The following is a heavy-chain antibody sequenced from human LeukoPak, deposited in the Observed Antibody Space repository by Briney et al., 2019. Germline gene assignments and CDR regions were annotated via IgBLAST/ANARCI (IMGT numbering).Heavy chain of an antibody. CDR1: GFTFSSYG. V-gene: IGHV3-33*06. Sequence: PGGSLRHSCAASGFTFSSYGMHWVRQAPGKGLEWVAVIWYDGSNKYYADSVKGRFTISRDNSKNTLYLQMNSLRAEDTAVYYCAKGFGELSYYFDYWGQGTLVTVSS. J-gene: IGHJ4*02. D-gene: IGHD3-10*01. CDR2: IWYDGSNK. CDR3: AKGFGELSYYFDY.